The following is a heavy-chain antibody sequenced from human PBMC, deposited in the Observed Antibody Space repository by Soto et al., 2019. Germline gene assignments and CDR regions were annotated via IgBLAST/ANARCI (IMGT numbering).Heavy chain of an antibody. Sequence: GASVKVSCKASGYTFTSYAIHWVRQAPLQMLEWMVWTNAGNGNTKYSQKFQGRVTITRDKSASTAYMELSSLRSEDTAVYYCARAGLAWGYLDLWGRGTLVTVS. CDR1: GYTFTSYA. J-gene: IGHJ2*01. D-gene: IGHD3-3*01. CDR3: ARAGLAWGYLDL. CDR2: TNAGNGNT. V-gene: IGHV1-3*01.